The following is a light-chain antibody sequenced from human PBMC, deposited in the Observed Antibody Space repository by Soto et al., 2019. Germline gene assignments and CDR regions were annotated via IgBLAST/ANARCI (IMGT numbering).Light chain of an antibody. Sequence: EVVLTQSPVTLSLSPGERATLSCRASQSFRGLLAWYQQKPGQAPRLLIYDAYSRATGIPPRFSGSGSGTDFTLTISSLEPEDSAVYYCQQRHMWPITFGQGTRLEIK. CDR1: QSFRGL. CDR3: QQRHMWPIT. CDR2: DAY. J-gene: IGKJ5*01. V-gene: IGKV3-11*01.